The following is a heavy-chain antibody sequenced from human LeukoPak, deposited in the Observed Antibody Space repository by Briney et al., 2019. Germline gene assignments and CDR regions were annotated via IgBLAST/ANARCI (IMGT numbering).Heavy chain of an antibody. Sequence: ASVKVSCKASGGTFSSYTISWVRQAPGQGLEWMGRIIPILGIANYAKKFQGRVTITADKSTSKAYMELSSLRSEDTAVYYGARGVRGVRGVIHYYYMDVWGKGTTVTVSS. CDR3: ARGVRGVRGVIHYYYMDV. CDR1: GGTFSSYT. CDR2: IIPILGIA. V-gene: IGHV1-69*02. D-gene: IGHD3-10*01. J-gene: IGHJ6*03.